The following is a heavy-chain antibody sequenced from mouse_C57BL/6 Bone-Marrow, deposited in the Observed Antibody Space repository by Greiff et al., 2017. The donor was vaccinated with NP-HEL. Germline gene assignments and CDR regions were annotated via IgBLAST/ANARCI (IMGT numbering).Heavy chain of an antibody. D-gene: IGHD2-4*01. CDR1: GYSITSGYD. V-gene: IGHV3-1*01. CDR3: ARDRGLRLFAY. J-gene: IGHJ3*01. CDR2: ISYSGST. Sequence: EVMLVESGPGMVKPSQSLSLTCTVTGYSITSGYDWHWIRHFPGNKLEWMGYISYSGSTNYNPSLKSRISITHDTPKNHFFLKLNSLTTEDTATNYCARDRGLRLFAYWGQGTLVTVSA.